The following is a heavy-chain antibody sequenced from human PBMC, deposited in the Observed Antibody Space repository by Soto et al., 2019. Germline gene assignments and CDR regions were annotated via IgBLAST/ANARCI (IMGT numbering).Heavy chain of an antibody. V-gene: IGHV4-61*01. CDR1: GGSVSSGSHY. J-gene: IGHJ6*02. CDR3: ARDFCGGDCSDDYYYYAMDV. D-gene: IGHD2-21*02. CDR2: IYYSGST. Sequence: LSLTCTVSGGSVSSGSHYWSWIRQPPGKGLEWIGQIYYSGSTLYNPSLKSRVTISVDTSKNQFSLELSSVTAADTAVYYCARDFCGGDCSDDYYYYAMDVWGQGTTVTVSS.